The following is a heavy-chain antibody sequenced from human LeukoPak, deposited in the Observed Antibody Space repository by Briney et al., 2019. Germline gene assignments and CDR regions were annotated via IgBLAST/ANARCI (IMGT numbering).Heavy chain of an antibody. J-gene: IGHJ4*02. CDR1: GYIFNSYY. Sequence: ASVKVSCKASGYIFNSYYIHWVRQAPGQGLEWMGVTNPSGGSTTYAEKVQGRVTMTRDTSTTTIYMELSSLRSEDTAIYFCARVKTVDYDFWSGGPFEYWGQGTLVTVSS. CDR3: ARVKTVDYDFWSGGPFEY. D-gene: IGHD3-3*01. CDR2: TNPSGGST. V-gene: IGHV1-46*02.